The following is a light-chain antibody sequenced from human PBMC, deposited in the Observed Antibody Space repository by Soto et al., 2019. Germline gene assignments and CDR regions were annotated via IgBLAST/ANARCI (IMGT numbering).Light chain of an antibody. CDR2: GAS. J-gene: IGKJ1*01. CDR1: QSVGSN. CDR3: QQYIDWPPWT. Sequence: IVMTQSPATLSASPGEGATLSCRASQSVGSNVAWYQQIPGQGPRLLIYGASTRATGVPARFSGTGSGTEFALTINSLQSEDFAVYYCQQYIDWPPWTFGQGTKVDIK. V-gene: IGKV3-15*01.